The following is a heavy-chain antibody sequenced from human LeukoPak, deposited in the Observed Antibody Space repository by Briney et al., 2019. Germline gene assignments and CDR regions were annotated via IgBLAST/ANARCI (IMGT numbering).Heavy chain of an antibody. D-gene: IGHD2-15*01. V-gene: IGHV4-59*01. CDR1: GGSISTYY. CDR2: IYYSGST. Sequence: SETLSLTCTVSGGSISTYYWSWIRQPPGKGLEWIGYIYYSGSTNYNPSLKSRVTISVDTSKNQFSLKLSSVTAADTAVYYCARAYCSAGSCYYPDWFDPWGQGTQVTVSS. J-gene: IGHJ5*02. CDR3: ARAYCSAGSCYYPDWFDP.